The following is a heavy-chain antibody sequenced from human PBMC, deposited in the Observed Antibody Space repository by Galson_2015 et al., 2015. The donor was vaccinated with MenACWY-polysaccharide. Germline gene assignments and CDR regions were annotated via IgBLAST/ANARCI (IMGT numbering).Heavy chain of an antibody. CDR2: IRYDGSNG. V-gene: IGHV3-30*02. CDR3: AKKPSGSRFYFDY. CDR1: GFTFNSCG. D-gene: IGHD6-6*01. J-gene: IGHJ4*02. Sequence: SLRLSCAASGFTFNSCGMHWVRQAPGKGLEWVAFIRYDGSNGYYGDSVKGRFTISRDNSKNTLYLQMNSLRAEDTAVYYCAKKPSGSRFYFDYWGQGILVTVSS.